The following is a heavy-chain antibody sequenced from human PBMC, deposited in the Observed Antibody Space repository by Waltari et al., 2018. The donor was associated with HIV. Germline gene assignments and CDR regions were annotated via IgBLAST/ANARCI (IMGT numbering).Heavy chain of an antibody. CDR1: GFTFGDFA. J-gene: IGHJ4*02. CDR2: IRTKTYGGTT. D-gene: IGHD3-22*01. V-gene: IGHV3-49*04. CDR3: TRQHDSSGYYTRGLFYFDY. Sequence: EVQLVESGGTLVQPGRSMRLSCSTSGFTFGDFAIIWGRQAPGKGLEWVGLIRTKTYGGTTDFAASVKDRFSISRDDSRNIAYLQMNSLKTEDTAIYFCTRQHDSSGYYTRGLFYFDYWGQGNLVTVSS.